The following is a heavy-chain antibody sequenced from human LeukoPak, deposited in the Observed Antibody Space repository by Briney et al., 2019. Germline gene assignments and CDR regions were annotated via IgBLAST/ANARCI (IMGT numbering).Heavy chain of an antibody. V-gene: IGHV3-23*01. D-gene: IGHD2-2*01. CDR2: INGVGGST. CDR3: AKAGCSCTSCYLDYAYAIDV. Sequence: GWSLPLACPASGFTLNNYCMSWVGQAAGRGREWVASINGVGGSTDYADAVKSTFTISRDNSKNTLYLQMNSPSAEDTGVYYCAKAGCSCTSCYLDYAYAIDVWGQGTTVTVSS. J-gene: IGHJ6*02. CDR1: GFTLNNYC.